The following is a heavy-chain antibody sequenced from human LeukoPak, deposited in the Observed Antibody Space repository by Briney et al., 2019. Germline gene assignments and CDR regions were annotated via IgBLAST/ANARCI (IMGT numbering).Heavy chain of an antibody. D-gene: IGHD2-15*01. CDR2: IYYSGST. V-gene: IGHV4-61*01. J-gene: IGHJ4*02. Sequence: KTSETLSLTCTVSGGSVSSGSYYWSWIRQPPGKGLEWIGYIYYSGSTNYNPSLKSRVTISVDTSKNQFSLKLTSVTAADTAVYYCARATISSVDYWGQGTLVTVSS. CDR3: ARATISSVDY. CDR1: GGSVSSGSYY.